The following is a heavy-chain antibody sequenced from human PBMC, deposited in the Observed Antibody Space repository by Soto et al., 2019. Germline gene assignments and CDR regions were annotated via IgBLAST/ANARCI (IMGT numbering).Heavy chain of an antibody. D-gene: IGHD2-2*01. Sequence: PSETLSLTCAVYGGSFSGYYWSWIRQPPGKGLEWIGEINHSGSTNYNPSLKSRVTISVDTSKNQFSLKLSSVTAADTAVYYCARIVVADYYYYMDVWGKGTTVTVSS. CDR2: INHSGST. CDR1: GGSFSGYY. J-gene: IGHJ6*03. CDR3: ARIVVADYYYYMDV. V-gene: IGHV4-34*01.